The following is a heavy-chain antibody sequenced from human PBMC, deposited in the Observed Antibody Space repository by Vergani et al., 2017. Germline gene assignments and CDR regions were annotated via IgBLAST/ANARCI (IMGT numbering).Heavy chain of an antibody. V-gene: IGHV3-21*01. D-gene: IGHD4-23*01. CDR1: GFTFSTHA. CDR3: ARDRDYGGNSGRPYYYGMDV. Sequence: DVQLLQSGGDLVQPGGSLKLSCVASGFTFSTHAMSWVRQTPGKGLEWVSSISSSSSYIYYADSVKGRFTISRDNAKNSLYLQMNSLRAEDTAVYYCARDRDYGGNSGRPYYYGMDVWGQGTTVTVSS. J-gene: IGHJ6*02. CDR2: ISSSSSYI.